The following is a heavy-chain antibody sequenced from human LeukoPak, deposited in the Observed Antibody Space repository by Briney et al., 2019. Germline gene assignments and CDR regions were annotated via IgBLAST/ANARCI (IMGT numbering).Heavy chain of an antibody. CDR1: GFTFSSYD. CDR3: GGYHY. J-gene: IGHJ4*02. D-gene: IGHD6-13*01. Sequence: GGSLRLSWAASGFTFSSYDMHWVRQAPVKGLEWVAVISYDGTNKYYADSVKGRFTISRDNSKNTLYLQMNSLRAEDTAVYYCGGYHYWGQGTLVTVSS. V-gene: IGHV3-30*03. CDR2: ISYDGTNK.